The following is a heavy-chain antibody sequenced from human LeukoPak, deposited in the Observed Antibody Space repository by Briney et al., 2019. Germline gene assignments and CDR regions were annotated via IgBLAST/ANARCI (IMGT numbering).Heavy chain of an antibody. V-gene: IGHV1-2*02. CDR2: INPNSGGT. CDR3: AREGYCSGGSCLGYFDY. CDR1: GYTFTGYY. Sequence: ASVKVSCKASGYTFTGYYMHWVRQAPGQGLEWTGWINPNSGGTNYAQKFQGRVTMTRDTSISTAYMELSRLRSDDTAVYYCAREGYCSGGSCLGYFDYWGQGTLVTVSS. D-gene: IGHD2-15*01. J-gene: IGHJ4*02.